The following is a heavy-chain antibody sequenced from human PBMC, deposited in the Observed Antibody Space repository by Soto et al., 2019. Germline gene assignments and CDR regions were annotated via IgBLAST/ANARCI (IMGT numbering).Heavy chain of an antibody. Sequence: EVQLLESGGGLVQPGGSLRLSCAASGFTFSSYAMSWVRQAPGKGLEWVSAISGSGGSTYYADSVKGRFTISRDNSKNTLYLQMNSLRAEDTDVYDCANAPVDYVWGSYDYWGQGTLVTVSS. CDR2: ISGSGGST. CDR3: ANAPVDYVWGSYDY. CDR1: GFTFSSYA. D-gene: IGHD3-16*01. J-gene: IGHJ4*02. V-gene: IGHV3-23*01.